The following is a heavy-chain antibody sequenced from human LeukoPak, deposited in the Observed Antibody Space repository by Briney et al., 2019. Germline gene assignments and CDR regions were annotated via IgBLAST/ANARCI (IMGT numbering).Heavy chain of an antibody. CDR3: AKKGSRTIATGGFDC. CDR2: ISGSGSTT. Sequence: GGSLRLSCAASGFTFSSYAMSWVRQAPGKGLEWISTISGSGSTTYYGDSVKGRFTISRDSSRNTLDLQMNSLRAEDTAVYYCAKKGSRTIATGGFDCWGQGTLVIASS. D-gene: IGHD6-13*01. V-gene: IGHV3-23*01. J-gene: IGHJ4*02. CDR1: GFTFSSYA.